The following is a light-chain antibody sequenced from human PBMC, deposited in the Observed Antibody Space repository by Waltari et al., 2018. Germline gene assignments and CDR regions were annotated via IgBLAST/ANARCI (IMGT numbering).Light chain of an antibody. V-gene: IGKV1-39*01. CDR3: QQSYSSPYT. CDR2: TAA. Sequence: DIQMTQSPSSLSASVGDRVIITCRASQNIRSYLNWYQQKPGKAPKLLIYTAANFQSGVPSRFSGSGSGTDFTLTITSLQPEDFATYYCQQSYSSPYTFGQGTKVETK. J-gene: IGKJ2*01. CDR1: QNIRSY.